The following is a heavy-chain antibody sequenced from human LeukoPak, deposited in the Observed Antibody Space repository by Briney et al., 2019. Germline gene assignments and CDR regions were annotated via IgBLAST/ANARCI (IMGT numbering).Heavy chain of an antibody. CDR2: IYHSGST. D-gene: IGHD4-23*01. CDR3: ARVSDDEYGGNSGANYFES. V-gene: IGHV4-38-2*02. CDR1: GYSIISPFY. Sequence: SETLSVTCTVSGYSIISPFYWGWIRQSPGKGLEWIGNIYHSGSTYSNPSLRSRVTISVDTSKNQLSLKLNSVTAADTAVYYCARVSDDEYGGNSGANYFESWGQGTLVTVSS. J-gene: IGHJ4*02.